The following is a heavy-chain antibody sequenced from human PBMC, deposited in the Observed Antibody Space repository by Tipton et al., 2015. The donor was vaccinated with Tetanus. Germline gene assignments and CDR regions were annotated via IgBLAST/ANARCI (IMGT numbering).Heavy chain of an antibody. CDR2: INPAGIRT. Sequence: SLRLSCVASGFTSASHYMHWVRRVPGKGLVWVSRINPAGIRTDYADSVKGRFTISRDSAKNTLYLQMNSLRPDDTSIYYCARRSLTNYGLDVWGQGTTVIVSS. J-gene: IGHJ6*02. D-gene: IGHD3-9*01. CDR1: GFTSASHY. CDR3: ARRSLTNYGLDV. V-gene: IGHV3-74*01.